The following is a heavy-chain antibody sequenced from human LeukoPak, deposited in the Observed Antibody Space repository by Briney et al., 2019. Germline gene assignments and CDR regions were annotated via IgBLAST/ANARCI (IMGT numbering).Heavy chain of an antibody. Sequence: PGGSLRLSCAASGFTYSNYWMNWVRQAPGKGLEWVANIKQDGSEKLYVDSVKGRFTISRDNAKNSLYLQMNSLGPEDTAVYYCARDPYSGNYGNYYYYYMDVWGKGTTVTISS. CDR2: IKQDGSEK. D-gene: IGHD1-26*01. J-gene: IGHJ6*03. CDR1: GFTYSNYW. V-gene: IGHV3-7*01. CDR3: ARDPYSGNYGNYYYYYMDV.